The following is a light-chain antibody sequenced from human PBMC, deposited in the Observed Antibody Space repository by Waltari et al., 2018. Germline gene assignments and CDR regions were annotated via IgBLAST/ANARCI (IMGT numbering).Light chain of an antibody. CDR2: DAS. J-gene: IGKJ4*01. V-gene: IGKV3-11*01. Sequence: EIVLTQSPATLSLSPGDRATLSCRASQSVGRSLSWYQQKPGQPPMLLIYDASTRAAGVPARISGSGSAADFTLTIGSLEPEDFAVYFCLERSNWPPTFGGGTTV. CDR3: LERSNWPPT. CDR1: QSVGRS.